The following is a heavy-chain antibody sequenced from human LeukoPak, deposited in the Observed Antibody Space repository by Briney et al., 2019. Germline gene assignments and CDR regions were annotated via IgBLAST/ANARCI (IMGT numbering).Heavy chain of an antibody. J-gene: IGHJ4*02. Sequence: SETLSLTCTVSGGSISSYYWSWIRQPPGKGLEWIGYIYYSGSTNYNPSLKSRVTISVDTSKNQFSLKLGSVTAAASWGPHLDWGQGTLVTVSS. D-gene: IGHD7-27*01. CDR1: GGSISSYY. CDR3: D. CDR2: IYYSGST. V-gene: IGHV4-59*01.